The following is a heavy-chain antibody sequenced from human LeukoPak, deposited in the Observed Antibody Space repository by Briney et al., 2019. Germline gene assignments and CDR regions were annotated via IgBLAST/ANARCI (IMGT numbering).Heavy chain of an antibody. CDR1: GFTFTFYS. D-gene: IGHD1-26*01. CDR3: ARDLVGATTG. V-gene: IGHV3-30*04. Sequence: GGSLTLSCGASGFTFTFYSIHWVRQAPGKGLEWVAVISYDGSNKYYADSVKGRFTISRDNSKNTLYLQMNSLRAEDTAVYYCARDLVGATTGWGQGTLVTVSS. J-gene: IGHJ4*02. CDR2: ISYDGSNK.